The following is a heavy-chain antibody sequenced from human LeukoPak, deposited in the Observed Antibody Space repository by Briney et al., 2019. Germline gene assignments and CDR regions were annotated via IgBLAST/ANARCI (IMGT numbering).Heavy chain of an antibody. J-gene: IGHJ6*03. D-gene: IGHD4-17*01. CDR2: ISSSSSTI. V-gene: IGHV3-48*04. Sequence: PGGSLRLSCAASGFTFSSYSMDWVRQAPGKGLEWVSYISSSSSTIYYADSVKGRFTISRDNAKNSLYLQMNSLRAEDTAVYYCARSKGDYRLYYYYYYMDVWGKGTTVTVS. CDR3: ARSKGDYRLYYYYYYMDV. CDR1: GFTFSSYS.